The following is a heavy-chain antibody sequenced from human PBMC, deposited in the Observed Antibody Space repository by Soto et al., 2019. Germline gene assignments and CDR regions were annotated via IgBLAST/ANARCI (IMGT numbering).Heavy chain of an antibody. Sequence: QLQLQESGPGLVKPSETLSLTCTVSGGSISSFSYYWGWIRQPPGKGLEWIGSIYYSGSTYYNPPLKSRVPLSVDTSKNQFSLKLSSVTAADTAVYYCARPSGSYLYYFDYWGQGTLVTVSS. V-gene: IGHV4-39*01. CDR3: ARPSGSYLYYFDY. CDR1: GGSISSFSYY. D-gene: IGHD1-26*01. CDR2: IYYSGST. J-gene: IGHJ4*02.